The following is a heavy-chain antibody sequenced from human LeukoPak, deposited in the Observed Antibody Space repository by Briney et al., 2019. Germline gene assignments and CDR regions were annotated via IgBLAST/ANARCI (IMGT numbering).Heavy chain of an antibody. V-gene: IGHV1-2*02. CDR1: GYTFTGYY. D-gene: IGHD5-12*01. Sequence: GASVKVSCKASGYTFTGYYMHWVRQAPGQGLEWMGWINPNSGGTNYAQKFQGRVTMTRDTSISTAYMELSRLRSDDTAVYYCARSATGLLVYFDYWGQGTLVTVSS. J-gene: IGHJ4*02. CDR3: ARSATGLLVYFDY. CDR2: INPNSGGT.